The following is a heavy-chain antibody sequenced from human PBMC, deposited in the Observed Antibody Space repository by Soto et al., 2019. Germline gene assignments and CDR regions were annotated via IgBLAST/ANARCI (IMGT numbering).Heavy chain of an antibody. Sequence: SVKVSCKASGGTFSSYAISWVRQAPGQGLEWMGGIIPIFGTANYAQKFQGRVTITADESTGTAYMELSSLRSEDTAVYYCARSYYYDSSGYPAQPFDYWGQGTLVTVSS. V-gene: IGHV1-69*13. CDR3: ARSYYYDSSGYPAQPFDY. J-gene: IGHJ4*02. CDR2: IIPIFGTA. CDR1: GGTFSSYA. D-gene: IGHD3-22*01.